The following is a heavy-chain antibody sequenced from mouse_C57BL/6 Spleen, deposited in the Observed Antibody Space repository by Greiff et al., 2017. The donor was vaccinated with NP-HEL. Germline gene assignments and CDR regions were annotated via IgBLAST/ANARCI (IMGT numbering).Heavy chain of an antibody. V-gene: IGHV1-80*01. J-gene: IGHJ4*01. D-gene: IGHD1-1*01. Sequence: QVQLQQSGAELVKPGASVKISCKASGYAFSSYWMNWVKQRPGKGLEWIGQIYPGDGDTNYNGKFKGKATLTADKSSSTAYMQLSSLTSEDSAVYFCARDYYGLYAMDYWGQGTSVTVSS. CDR1: GYAFSSYW. CDR2: IYPGDGDT. CDR3: ARDYYGLYAMDY.